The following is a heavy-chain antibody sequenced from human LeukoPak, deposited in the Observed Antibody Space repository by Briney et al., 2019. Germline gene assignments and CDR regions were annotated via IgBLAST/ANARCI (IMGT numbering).Heavy chain of an antibody. CDR3: ARAYLYYDSSDIDY. V-gene: IGHV1-46*01. D-gene: IGHD3-22*01. CDR2: INPSGGST. CDR1: GGTFSSYA. Sequence: GASVKVSCKASGGTFSSYAISWVRQAPGQGLEWMGIINPSGGSTSYAQKFQGRVTMTRDTSTSTVYMELSSLRSEDTAVYYCARAYLYYDSSDIDYWGQGTLVTVSS. J-gene: IGHJ4*02.